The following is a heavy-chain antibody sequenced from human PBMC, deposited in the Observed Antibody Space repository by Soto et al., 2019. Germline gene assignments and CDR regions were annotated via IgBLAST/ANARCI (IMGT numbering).Heavy chain of an antibody. J-gene: IGHJ3*02. CDR3: ARGAPYYDFWSGYYGDAFDI. CDR2: ISAYNGNT. CDR1: GYTFTSYG. V-gene: IGHV1-18*01. D-gene: IGHD3-3*01. Sequence: GASVKVSCKASGYTFTSYGISWVRQAPGQGLEWMGWISAYNGNTKYSQKFQGRVTITRDTSASTAYMELSSLRSEDTAVYYCARGAPYYDFWSGYYGDAFDIWG.